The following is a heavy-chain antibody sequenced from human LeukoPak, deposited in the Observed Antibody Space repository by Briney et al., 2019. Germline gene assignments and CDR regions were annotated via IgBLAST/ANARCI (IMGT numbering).Heavy chain of an antibody. J-gene: IGHJ4*02. CDR1: RYTFTRYG. CDR2: ISAYNGNT. V-gene: IGHV1-18*01. D-gene: IGHD3-22*01. Sequence: ASVTVSCKPSRYTFTRYGISWVRPAPGQGLKWMGWISAYNGNTNYAQKLQGRVTMTTDTSTSTAYMELRSLRSDDTAVYYCARDGPNYYYDSSGYDYWGQGTLVTVSS. CDR3: ARDGPNYYYDSSGYDY.